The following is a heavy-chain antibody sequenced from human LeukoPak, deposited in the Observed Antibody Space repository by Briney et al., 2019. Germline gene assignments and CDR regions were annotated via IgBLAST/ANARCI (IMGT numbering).Heavy chain of an antibody. Sequence: SVKVSCKASGGTFSSYAISWVRQAPGQGLEWMGGIIPIFGTANYAQKFQGRVTITAYESTSTAYMELSSLRSEDTAVYYCASVYCSGGSCYENWGQGTLVTVSS. J-gene: IGHJ4*02. CDR1: GGTFSSYA. CDR3: ASVYCSGGSCYEN. V-gene: IGHV1-69*13. CDR2: IIPIFGTA. D-gene: IGHD2-15*01.